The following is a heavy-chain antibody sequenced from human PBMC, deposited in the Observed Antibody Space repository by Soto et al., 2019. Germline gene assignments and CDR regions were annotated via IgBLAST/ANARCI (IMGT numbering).Heavy chain of an antibody. CDR1: GFKFSNYA. Sequence: SGGSVRLSCAASGFKFSNYAMSWVLQAPWKGLEWVSLISATGGGTYYADSVKGQFTISRDNSHNTLYLQVHSLAAEDTAVYYCAKDRRAGGNSAFYFDFWGQGAQVTVSS. CDR3: AKDRRAGGNSAFYFDF. D-gene: IGHD3-16*01. CDR2: ISATGGGT. J-gene: IGHJ4*02. V-gene: IGHV3-23*01.